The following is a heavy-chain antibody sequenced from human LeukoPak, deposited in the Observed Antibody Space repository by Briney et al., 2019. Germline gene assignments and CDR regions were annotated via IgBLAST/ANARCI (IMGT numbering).Heavy chain of an antibody. Sequence: PGGSLILSCAASGFTFSSYAMSWVRQAPGKGLEWVSAISGSGGSTYYADSVKGRFTISRDNSKNTLYLQMNSLRAEDTAVYYCAKYGGILTGSRWFDPWGQGTLVTVSS. J-gene: IGHJ5*02. CDR2: ISGSGGST. V-gene: IGHV3-23*01. CDR3: AKYGGILTGSRWFDP. D-gene: IGHD3-9*01. CDR1: GFTFSSYA.